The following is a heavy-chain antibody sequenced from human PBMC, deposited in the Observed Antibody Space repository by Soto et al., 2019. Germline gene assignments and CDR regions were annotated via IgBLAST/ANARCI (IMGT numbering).Heavy chain of an antibody. D-gene: IGHD3-22*01. J-gene: IGHJ6*02. CDR2: INPSGGST. V-gene: IGHV1-46*01. CDR3: ASISSGYYFSYYYGMDV. Sequence: ASVKVSCKASGYTFTSYYMHWVRQAPGQGLEWMGIINPSGGSTSYAQKFQGRVTMTRDTSTSTVYMELSSLRSEDTAVYYCASISSGYYFSYYYGMDVWGQGTTVTVS. CDR1: GYTFTSYY.